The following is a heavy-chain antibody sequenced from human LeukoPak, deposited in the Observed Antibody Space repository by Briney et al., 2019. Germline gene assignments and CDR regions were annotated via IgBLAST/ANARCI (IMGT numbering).Heavy chain of an antibody. CDR3: ARSFYDSSGHPNFDY. Sequence: PGGSLRLSCAASGYSFSTYSMNWVRQAPGKGLEWVSFISTGSSYIYYADSVKGRFTISRDNAKKSLYLQMNSLRAEDTAVYFCARSFYDSSGHPNFDYWGRGTLVTVSS. J-gene: IGHJ4*02. D-gene: IGHD3-22*01. CDR2: ISTGSSYI. CDR1: GYSFSTYS. V-gene: IGHV3-21*01.